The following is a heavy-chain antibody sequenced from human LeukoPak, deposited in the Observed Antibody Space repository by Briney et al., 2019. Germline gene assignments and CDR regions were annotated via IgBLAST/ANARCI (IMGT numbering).Heavy chain of an antibody. CDR1: GFTFSSYS. Sequence: GGSLRLSCAASGFTFSSYSMNWVRQAPGKGLEWVSSISSSSSYIYYADSVKGRFTISRDNAQNSLYLQMNSLRAEDTAIYYCATSTAAAGTDWGQGTLVTVSS. J-gene: IGHJ4*02. D-gene: IGHD6-13*01. V-gene: IGHV3-21*04. CDR3: ATSTAAAGTD. CDR2: ISSSSSYI.